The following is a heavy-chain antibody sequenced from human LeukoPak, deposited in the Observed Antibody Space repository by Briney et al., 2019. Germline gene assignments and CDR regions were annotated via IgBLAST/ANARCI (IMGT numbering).Heavy chain of an antibody. J-gene: IGHJ6*02. CDR2: INHSGST. V-gene: IGHV4-34*01. CDR3: ARVSKGGSSPYRSYYYYYGMDV. Sequence: SETLSLTCAVYGGSFSGYYWSWIRQPPGKGLEWIGEINHSGSTNYNPSLKSRVTISVDTSKNQFSLKLSSVTAAHTAVYYCARVSKGGSSPYRSYYYYYGMDVWGQGTTVTVSS. D-gene: IGHD6-6*01. CDR1: GGSFSGYY.